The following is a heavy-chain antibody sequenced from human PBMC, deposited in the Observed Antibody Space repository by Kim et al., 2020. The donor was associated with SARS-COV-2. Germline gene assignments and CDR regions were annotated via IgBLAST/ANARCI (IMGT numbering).Heavy chain of an antibody. CDR3: ARLFRRLLVRLSAFDI. J-gene: IGHJ3*02. CDR1: GGSISSSSYY. D-gene: IGHD6-13*01. CDR2: IYYSGST. Sequence: SETLSLTCTVSGGSISSSSYYWGWIRQPPGKGLEWIGSIYYSGSTYYNPSLKSRVTISVDTSKNQFSLKLSSVTAADTAVYYCARLFRRLLVRLSAFDIWGQGTMVTVSS. V-gene: IGHV4-39*01.